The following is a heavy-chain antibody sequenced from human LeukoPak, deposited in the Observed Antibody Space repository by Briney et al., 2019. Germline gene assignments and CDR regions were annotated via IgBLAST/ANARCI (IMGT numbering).Heavy chain of an antibody. J-gene: IGHJ6*02. CDR1: GYTFTGYY. Sequence: ASVKVSCKASGYTFTGYYMHWVRQAPGQGLEWMGWINPNSGGTNYAQKFQGWVTMTRDTSISTAYMELSRLRSDDTAEYYCARGNWGFDYYGMDVWGQGTTVTVSS. V-gene: IGHV1-2*04. CDR2: INPNSGGT. CDR3: ARGNWGFDYYGMDV. D-gene: IGHD7-27*01.